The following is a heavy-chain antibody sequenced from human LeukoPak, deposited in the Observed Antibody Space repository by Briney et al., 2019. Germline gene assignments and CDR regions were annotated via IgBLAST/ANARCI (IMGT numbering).Heavy chain of an antibody. V-gene: IGHV4-59*01. CDR3: ARASLDYSNYSYYYYYMDV. D-gene: IGHD4-11*01. CDR2: IYYSGST. J-gene: IGHJ6*03. CDR1: GGSISSYY. Sequence: SETLSLTCTVSGGSISSYYWSWIRQPPGKGLEWIGYIYYSGSTNFNPSLKSRVTMSVDTSKNQFSLKLSSVTAADTAVYYCARASLDYSNYSYYYYYMDVWGKGTTVTVSS.